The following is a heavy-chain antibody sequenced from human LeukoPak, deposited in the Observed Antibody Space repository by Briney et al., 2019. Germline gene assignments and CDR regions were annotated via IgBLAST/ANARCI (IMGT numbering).Heavy chain of an antibody. CDR1: GFTFSSYS. CDR3: ARAVGYDFWSGRYYYYYMDV. CDR2: IYYSGST. J-gene: IGHJ6*03. V-gene: IGHV4-39*07. Sequence: GSLRLSCAASGFTFSSYSMNWVRQPPGKGLEWIGSIYYSGSTYYNPSLKSRVTISVDTSKNQFSLKLSSVTAADTAVYYCARAVGYDFWSGRYYYYYMDVWGKGTTVTVSS. D-gene: IGHD3-3*01.